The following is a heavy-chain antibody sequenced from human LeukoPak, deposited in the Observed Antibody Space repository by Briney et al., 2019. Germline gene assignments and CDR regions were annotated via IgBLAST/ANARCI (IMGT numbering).Heavy chain of an antibody. J-gene: IGHJ6*03. Sequence: ASVKVSCKASGYTFTSYGISWVRQAPGQGLEWMGWISAYNGNTNYAQKLQGRVTMTTDTSTSTAYMELRSLRSDDTAVYYCARVEAGGWNYELGYYYYMDVWGKGTTVTVSS. CDR3: ARVEAGGWNYELGYYYYMDV. D-gene: IGHD1-7*01. CDR2: ISAYNGNT. V-gene: IGHV1-18*01. CDR1: GYTFTSYG.